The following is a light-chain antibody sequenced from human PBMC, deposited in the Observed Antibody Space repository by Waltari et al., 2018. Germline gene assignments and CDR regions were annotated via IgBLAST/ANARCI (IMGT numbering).Light chain of an antibody. J-gene: IGKJ1*01. CDR2: AAS. Sequence: DIQMTQSPSSLSASVGDRVSISCRASQSISKSLNWYQQNPGRVPKLLIHAASRLHVALPSRFSGVGSGTDFTLTIRGLQSEDFATYYGQQTYSTVWTFGQGTRVE. CDR1: QSISKS. V-gene: IGKV1-39*01. CDR3: QQTYSTVWT.